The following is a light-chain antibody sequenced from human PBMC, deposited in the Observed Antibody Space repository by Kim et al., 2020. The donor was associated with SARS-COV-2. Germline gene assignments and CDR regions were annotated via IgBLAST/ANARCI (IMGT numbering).Light chain of an antibody. CDR3: AAWDDSLNAVV. CDR1: ISNIGSNT. CDR2: SDN. V-gene: IGLV1-44*01. Sequence: GPRFTISCSGSISNIGSNTLQWYQQLPGPAPKLLIYSDNQRPSGVPDRLSGSKSGTSASLAISGLQSEDEADYYCAAWDDSLNAVVFGGGTQLTVL. J-gene: IGLJ2*01.